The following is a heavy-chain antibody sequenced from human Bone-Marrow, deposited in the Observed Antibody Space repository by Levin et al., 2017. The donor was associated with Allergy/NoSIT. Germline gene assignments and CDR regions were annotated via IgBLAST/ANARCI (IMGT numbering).Heavy chain of an antibody. Sequence: SQTLSLTCSVSGGSVSDTNRFWAWIRQPPGKGLEWIGSIYYSGTSYYNPSLTNRVTMSVDTSKNRFSLKVTSVTAADTAVYYCASTDYTEYFHYFDHWGQGSLFTVSA. J-gene: IGHJ4*02. CDR2: IYYSGTS. CDR3: ASTDYTEYFHYFDH. D-gene: IGHD4-11*01. CDR1: GGSVSDTNRF. V-gene: IGHV4-39*07.